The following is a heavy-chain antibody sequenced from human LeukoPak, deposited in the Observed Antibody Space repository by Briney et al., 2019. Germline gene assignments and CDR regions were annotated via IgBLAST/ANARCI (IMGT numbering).Heavy chain of an antibody. J-gene: IGHJ4*02. V-gene: IGHV3-23*01. CDR1: GFTFSSYA. D-gene: IGHD3-10*01. Sequence: GGSLRLSRAASGFTFSSYAMSWVRQAPGKGLEWVSAISGSGGSTYYADSVKGRFTISRDNSKNTLYLQMNSLRPEDTAVYYCASAGAPGRNYAGLDYWGQGTLVTVSS. CDR2: ISGSGGST. CDR3: ASAGAPGRNYAGLDY.